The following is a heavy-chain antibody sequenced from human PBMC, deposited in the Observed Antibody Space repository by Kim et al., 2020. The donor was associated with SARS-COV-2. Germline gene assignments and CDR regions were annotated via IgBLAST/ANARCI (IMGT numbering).Heavy chain of an antibody. CDR2: IKQDGSEK. J-gene: IGHJ4*02. Sequence: GGSLRLSCAASGFTFSSYWMSWVRQAPGKGLEWVANIKQDGSEKYYVDSVKGRFTISRDNAKNSLYLQMNSLRAEDTAVYYCARDTAQWLVWGHCDYWGQGTLVTVSS. CDR3: ARDTAQWLVWGHCDY. D-gene: IGHD6-19*01. CDR1: GFTFSSYW. V-gene: IGHV3-7*01.